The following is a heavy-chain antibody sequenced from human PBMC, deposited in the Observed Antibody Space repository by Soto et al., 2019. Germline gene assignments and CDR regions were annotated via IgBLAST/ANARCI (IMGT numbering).Heavy chain of an antibody. J-gene: IGHJ4*02. Sequence: QVQLVQSGAEVTKPGSSVKVSCKAFGGTFSTYAVSWVRQAPGQGLEWVGGIIPSTGSTNHAQKFQGRVTITADESTRTVYMELTSLRSDDTAVYYCARGGSSSDYWGQGTRVTVSS. D-gene: IGHD6-13*01. CDR3: ARGGSSSDY. CDR1: GGTFSTYA. CDR2: IIPSTGST. V-gene: IGHV1-69*12.